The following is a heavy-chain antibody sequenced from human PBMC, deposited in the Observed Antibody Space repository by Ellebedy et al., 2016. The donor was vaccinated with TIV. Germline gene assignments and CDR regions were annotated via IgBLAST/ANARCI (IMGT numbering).Heavy chain of an antibody. CDR2: IGNKANSYTT. CDR1: GFSLSDYD. CDR3: ARRSRLGYGDY. D-gene: IGHD5-12*01. V-gene: IGHV3-72*01. J-gene: IGHJ4*02. Sequence: PGGSLRLSCAASGFSLSDYDMDWVRQAPGKGLEWVGRIGNKANSYTTKYAASVNGRFIISRDDSKNSLYLQMNGLKMEDTAIYYCARRSRLGYGDYWGQGTLVTVSS.